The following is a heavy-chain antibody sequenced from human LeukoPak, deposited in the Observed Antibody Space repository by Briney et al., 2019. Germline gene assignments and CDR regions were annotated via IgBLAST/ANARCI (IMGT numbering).Heavy chain of an antibody. V-gene: IGHV3-30*04. J-gene: IGHJ4*02. CDR3: ARGGRGSGWYGSYFDY. CDR1: GFTFSSYA. CDR2: ISYDGSNK. Sequence: GGSLRLSCAASGFTFSSYAMHWVRQAPGKGLEWVAVISYDGSNKYYADSVKGRFTISRDNSKNTLYLQMNSLRAEDTAVYYCARGGRGSGWYGSYFDYWGQGTLVTVSS. D-gene: IGHD6-19*01.